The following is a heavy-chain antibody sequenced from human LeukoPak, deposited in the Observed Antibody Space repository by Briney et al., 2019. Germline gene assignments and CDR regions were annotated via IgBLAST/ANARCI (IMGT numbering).Heavy chain of an antibody. CDR1: GVSFSGYY. J-gene: IGHJ3*02. CDR2: INHRGST. V-gene: IGHV4-34*01. CDR3: ARGKGDYVWGSYRQGAFDI. D-gene: IGHD3-16*02. Sequence: SETLSLTCAVYGVSFSGYYWSWIRQPPGKGPEWIGEINHRGSTNYNPSLKSRVTISVDTSKNQFSLKLSSVTAADTAVYYCARGKGDYVWGSYRQGAFDIWGQGTMVTVSS.